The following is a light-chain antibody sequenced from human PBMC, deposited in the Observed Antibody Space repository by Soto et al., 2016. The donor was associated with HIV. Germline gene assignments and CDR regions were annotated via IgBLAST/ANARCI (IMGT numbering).Light chain of an antibody. V-gene: IGKV1-27*01. J-gene: IGKJ4*01. CDR3: QKYNGVIT. CDR2: AAM. CDR1: QDIYNY. Sequence: DIQMTQSPSSLSGSIGDRVSITCRASQDIYNYLAWYQQKPGKVPRLLISAAMNLESGVPSRFRGNGSGTEFTLTITSLQPEDIATYYCQKYNGVITFGGGTKVEI.